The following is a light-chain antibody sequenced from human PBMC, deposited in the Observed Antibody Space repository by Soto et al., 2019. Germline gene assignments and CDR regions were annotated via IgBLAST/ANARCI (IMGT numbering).Light chain of an antibody. V-gene: IGKV3-20*01. CDR2: GAS. J-gene: IGKJ1*01. CDR3: HQYGTSPWT. CDR1: QSVSSN. Sequence: EIVMTQSPATLSVSPGERATLSCRASQSVSSNLAWYQQKPGQAPGLLIHGASSRATGIPDRFSGSGSGTDFTLTISRLEPEDFAVYYCHQYGTSPWTFGQGTKVDIK.